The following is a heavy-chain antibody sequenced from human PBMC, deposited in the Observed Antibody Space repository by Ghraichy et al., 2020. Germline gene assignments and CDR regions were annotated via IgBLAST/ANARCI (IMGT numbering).Heavy chain of an antibody. CDR2: IHYTGTT. Sequence: SETLSLTCNVSGVSVTSTSYYWSWIRQPPGKGLEWVGYIHYTGTTNPNPSLKCRLTLSIYTSKNQFSLRLTSVTAADTAIYYCARDDVFDIWGPGTKVTVSP. V-gene: IGHV4-61*01. CDR3: ARDDVFDI. J-gene: IGHJ3*02. CDR1: GVSVTSTSYY.